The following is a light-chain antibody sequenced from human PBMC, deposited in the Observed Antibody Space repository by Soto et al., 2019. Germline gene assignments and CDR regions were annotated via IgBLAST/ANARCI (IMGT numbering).Light chain of an antibody. CDR1: SSNIGAGYD. Sequence: QSALTQPPSVSGAPGQRVTISCTGSSSNIGAGYDVHWYQQLPGTAPKLLIFRNNNRPSGVSDRFSGSKSGNTASLTISGLQAEDEADYYCNSHTTSRSLVFGGGTKVTVL. CDR3: NSHTTSRSLV. V-gene: IGLV1-40*01. CDR2: RNN. J-gene: IGLJ2*01.